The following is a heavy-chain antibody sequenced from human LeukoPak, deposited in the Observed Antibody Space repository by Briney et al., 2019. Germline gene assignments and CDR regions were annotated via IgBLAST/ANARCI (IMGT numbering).Heavy chain of an antibody. CDR2: ISSSSSTI. CDR3: ARESPNYYDSSGYYGY. J-gene: IGHJ4*02. CDR1: GFTFSSYS. D-gene: IGHD3-22*01. Sequence: GGSLRLSCAASGFTFSSYSMNWVRQAPGKGLEWVSYISSSSSTIYYADSVKGRFTISRDNAKNSLYLQMNSLRAEDTAVYYCARESPNYYDSSGYYGYWGQGTLVTVSS. V-gene: IGHV3-48*01.